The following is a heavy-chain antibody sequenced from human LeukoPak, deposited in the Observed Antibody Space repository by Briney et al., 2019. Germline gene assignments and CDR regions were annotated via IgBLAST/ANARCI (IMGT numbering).Heavy chain of an antibody. CDR3: AELGITMIGGV. D-gene: IGHD3-10*02. V-gene: IGHV3-48*03. CDR2: ISSSGSTI. CDR1: GFTFSSYA. J-gene: IGHJ6*04. Sequence: GGSLRLSCAASGFTFSSYAMNWVRQAPGQGLEWVSYISSSGSTIYYADSVKGRFTISRDNAKNSLYLQMNSLRAEDTAVYYCAELGITMIGGVWGKGTTVTISS.